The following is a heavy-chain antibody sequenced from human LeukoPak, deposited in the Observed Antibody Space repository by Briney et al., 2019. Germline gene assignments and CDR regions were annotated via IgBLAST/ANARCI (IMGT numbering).Heavy chain of an antibody. CDR1: GFTFSSYG. CDR3: ANTHCDSSPIVWNF. V-gene: IGHV3-23*01. CDR2: LSDAGVRI. Sequence: GGSLRLSCAASGFTFSSYGMSWVRQAPGKGLEWVSGLSDAGVRIFYSDSVKGRFTVSRDNSKNTLYLQMDSLRVEDTAVYYCANTHCDSSPIVWNFWGQGTLVTVSS. J-gene: IGHJ4*02. D-gene: IGHD6-6*01.